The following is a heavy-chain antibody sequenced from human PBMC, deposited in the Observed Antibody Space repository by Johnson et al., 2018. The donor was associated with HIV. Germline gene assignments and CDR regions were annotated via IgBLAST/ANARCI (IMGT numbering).Heavy chain of an antibody. J-gene: IGHJ3*02. CDR2: IKQDGSEK. CDR3: ARSEEWRGEGVYQI. V-gene: IGHV3-7*03. D-gene: IGHD6-13*01. Sequence: VQLVESGGGLVQPGGSLRLSCAASGFTVSGDYMSWVRQAPGKGLEWVANIKQDGSEKYHVDSVTGRFTISRDNAKNSLYLQMNSLRAEDTAVYYCARSEEWRGEGVYQIWGQGTMVTVSS. CDR1: GFTVSGDY.